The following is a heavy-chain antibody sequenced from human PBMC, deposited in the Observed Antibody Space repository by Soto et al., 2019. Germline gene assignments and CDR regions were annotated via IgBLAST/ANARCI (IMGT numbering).Heavy chain of an antibody. Sequence: VQLQESGPGLVKSSQTLSLTCTVSGGSISSGDHFWAWIRQHPGEGLEWIGYIHNDGTTFYNPSLKSRLTISMDTSQNEFSLKLNAVTAADTAVYFCVRGFWGLWWLDFWGQGTLVSASS. CDR3: VRGFWGLWWLDF. CDR1: GGSISSGDHF. CDR2: IHNDGTT. J-gene: IGHJ4*02. V-gene: IGHV4-31*03. D-gene: IGHD2-21*01.